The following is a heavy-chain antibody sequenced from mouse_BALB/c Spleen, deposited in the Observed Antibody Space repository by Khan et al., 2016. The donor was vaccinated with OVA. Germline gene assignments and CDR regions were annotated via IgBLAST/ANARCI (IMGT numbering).Heavy chain of an antibody. CDR1: GFTFTNNG. J-gene: IGHJ4*01. D-gene: IGHD2-14*01. V-gene: IGHV9-3-1*01. CDR2: INTYTGEP. CDR3: ARVGYSGTMDY. Sequence: QIQLVQSGPELKKPGETVKISCKASGFTFTNNGMNWVKQAPGKVLKWMGWINTYTGEPTYVGDLKGRFAFSLETSASTAYLQINNLKNEDTATYFCARVGYSGTMDYWGQGTSVTVSS.